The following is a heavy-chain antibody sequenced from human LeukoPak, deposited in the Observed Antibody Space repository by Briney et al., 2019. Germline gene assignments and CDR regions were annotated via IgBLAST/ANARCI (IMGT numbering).Heavy chain of an antibody. J-gene: IGHJ4*02. CDR2: IKQDGSEE. D-gene: IGHD6-13*01. V-gene: IGHV3-7*03. CDR1: GFTFSSYW. CDR3: ARVGGRQLVKDYFDY. Sequence: PGGSLRLSCAASGFTFSSYWMSWVRQTPGKGLEWVANIKQDGSEEYYVDSVKGRFTISRDNAKNSLYLQMNSLRAEDTAVYYCARVGGRQLVKDYFDYWGQGTLVTVSS.